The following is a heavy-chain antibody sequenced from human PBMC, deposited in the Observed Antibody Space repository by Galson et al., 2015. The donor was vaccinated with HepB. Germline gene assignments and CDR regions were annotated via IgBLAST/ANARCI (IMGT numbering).Heavy chain of an antibody. CDR1: GGSISSSNW. CDR3: ARSVVIGCTNGVCYSPYYYYGMDV. V-gene: IGHV4-4*02. Sequence: ETLSLTCAVSGGSISSSNWWSWVRQPPGKGLEWIGEIYHSGSTNYNPSLKSRVTISVDKSKNQFSLKLRSDDTAVYYCARSVVIGCTNGVCYSPYYYYGMDVWGQGTTVTVSS. CDR2: IYHSGST. D-gene: IGHD2-8*01. J-gene: IGHJ6*02.